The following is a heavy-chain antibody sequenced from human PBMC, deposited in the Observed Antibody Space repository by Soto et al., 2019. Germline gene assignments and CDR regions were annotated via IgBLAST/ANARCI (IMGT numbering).Heavy chain of an antibody. V-gene: IGHV1-69*01. D-gene: IGHD6-13*01. CDR3: AREGRSGQQLVLETNWFDP. Sequence: QVQLVQSGAEVKKPGSSVKVSCKASGGTFSSYAISWVRQAPGQGLEWMGGIIPIFGTANYAQKFQGRVTITADESTSTAYMELSSLRSEDTAVYYCAREGRSGQQLVLETNWFDPWGQGTLVTVSS. J-gene: IGHJ5*02. CDR2: IIPIFGTA. CDR1: GGTFSSYA.